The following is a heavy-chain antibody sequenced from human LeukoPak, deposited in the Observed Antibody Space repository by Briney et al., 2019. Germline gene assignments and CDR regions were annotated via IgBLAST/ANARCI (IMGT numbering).Heavy chain of an antibody. CDR2: IKSKTDGGTT. CDR3: TTLVF. J-gene: IGHJ4*02. V-gene: IGHV3-15*01. CDR1: GFTFGSYA. Sequence: PGGSLRLSCAASGFTFGSYAMSWVRQAPGKGLEWVGRIKSKTDGGTTDYAAPVKGRFTISRDDSKNTLYLDMNSLETEDTAVYYCTTLVFWGQGTPVIVSS. D-gene: IGHD6-6*01.